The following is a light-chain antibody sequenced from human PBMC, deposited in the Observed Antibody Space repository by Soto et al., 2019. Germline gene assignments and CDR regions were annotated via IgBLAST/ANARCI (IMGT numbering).Light chain of an antibody. J-gene: IGKJ5*01. Sequence: EIVLTQSPATLSLSPGERATLSCRASQSVSSYLAWYQQKPGQAPRLLIYDASNRATGIPARFSGSGSGTYFTLTISSLEPEDFAVYYCQQRNSWPPSITFGQGTRLEIK. V-gene: IGKV3-11*01. CDR3: QQRNSWPPSIT. CDR1: QSVSSY. CDR2: DAS.